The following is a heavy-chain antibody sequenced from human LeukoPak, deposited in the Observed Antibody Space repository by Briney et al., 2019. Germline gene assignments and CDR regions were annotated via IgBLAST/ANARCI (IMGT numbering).Heavy chain of an antibody. Sequence: PSETLSLTCAVSGGSISSYYWSWIRQPPGKGLGWIGYIYYSGSTNYNPSLKSRVTISVDTSKNQFSLKLSSVTAADTAVYYCAKTYYDILTGYGGPYYMDVWGKGTTVTVSS. CDR2: IYYSGST. V-gene: IGHV4-59*01. J-gene: IGHJ6*03. D-gene: IGHD3-9*01. CDR3: AKTYYDILTGYGGPYYMDV. CDR1: GGSISSYY.